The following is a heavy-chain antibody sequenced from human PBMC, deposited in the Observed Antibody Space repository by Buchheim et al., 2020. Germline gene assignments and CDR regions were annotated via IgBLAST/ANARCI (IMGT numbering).Heavy chain of an antibody. CDR3: ARDIGYCSGGNCYSGFDY. Sequence: EVQLVESGGGLVQPGGSLRLSCAASGFTFSSYSMHWVRQAPGKGLVWVSRINSDGSSTSYADSVKGRFTISRDNSKNTLYLQMNSLRAEDKAVDYCARDIGYCSGGNCYSGFDYWGQGTL. CDR2: INSDGSST. J-gene: IGHJ4*02. V-gene: IGHV3-74*01. CDR1: GFTFSSYS. D-gene: IGHD2-15*01.